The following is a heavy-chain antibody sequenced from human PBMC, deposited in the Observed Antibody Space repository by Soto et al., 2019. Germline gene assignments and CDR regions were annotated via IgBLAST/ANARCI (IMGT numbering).Heavy chain of an antibody. D-gene: IGHD1-26*01. CDR1: GASITFGGYS. CDR2: INHLETT. J-gene: IGHJ4*02. V-gene: IGHV4-30-2*01. Sequence: SETLSLTCTVSGASITFGGYSWSWIRQTPGKGLEWIGYINHLETTFYNPSFESRLTLSIDRAKNQFSLKLHSMSTADRAVYFCARGGGSDSFDYWGQGILVTVSS. CDR3: ARGGGSDSFDY.